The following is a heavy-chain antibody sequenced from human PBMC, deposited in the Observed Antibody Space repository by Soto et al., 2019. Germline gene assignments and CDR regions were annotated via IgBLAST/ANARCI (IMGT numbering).Heavy chain of an antibody. J-gene: IGHJ4*02. CDR1: GGSISSDHF. CDR2: IHRSGVT. CDR3: ARTPQDSSMSRPFEY. Sequence: QVQLQESGPGLVQPSGTLSLTCTVSGGSISSDHFWTWIRQSPGKGLEWIGEIHRSGVTNYNPSLKSRVTLSMDKSKNQLSLRLNSVTAADTAVFYCARTPQDSSMSRPFEYWGQGSLVTVSS. D-gene: IGHD2-15*01. V-gene: IGHV4-4*02.